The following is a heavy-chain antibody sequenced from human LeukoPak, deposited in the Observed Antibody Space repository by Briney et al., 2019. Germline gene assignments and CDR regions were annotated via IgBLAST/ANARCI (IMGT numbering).Heavy chain of an antibody. CDR1: GYTFTSYG. D-gene: IGHD3-3*01. Sequence: ASVKVSCKASGYTFTSYGISWVRQAPGQGLEWMGWISAYNGNTNYAQKLQGRVTMTTDTSTSTAYMELRSLRSDDTAVYYCARVYYDFWSGSESWFDPWGQGTLVTVSS. V-gene: IGHV1-18*01. CDR2: ISAYNGNT. J-gene: IGHJ5*02. CDR3: ARVYYDFWSGSESWFDP.